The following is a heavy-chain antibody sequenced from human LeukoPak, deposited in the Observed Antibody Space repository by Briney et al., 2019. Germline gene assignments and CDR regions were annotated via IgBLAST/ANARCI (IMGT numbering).Heavy chain of an antibody. D-gene: IGHD3-22*01. Sequence: GESLKISCKGSGYSFTSYWIGWVRQMPGKGLEWMGIIYPGDSDTRYGPSFQGQVTISADKSISTAYLQWSSLKASDTAMYYCARHGPYYYDSSGYPGGYWGQGALVTVSS. CDR2: IYPGDSDT. CDR3: ARHGPYYYDSSGYPGGY. J-gene: IGHJ4*02. CDR1: GYSFTSYW. V-gene: IGHV5-51*01.